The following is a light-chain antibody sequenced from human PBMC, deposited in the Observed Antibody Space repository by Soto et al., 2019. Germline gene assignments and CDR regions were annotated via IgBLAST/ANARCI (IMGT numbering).Light chain of an antibody. V-gene: IGLV2-14*01. CDR1: SSDVGGHNY. Sequence: QSVLTQPASVSGSPGQSITISCTGTSSDVGGHNYVSWYQQHPGKAPKFMIYDVSNRPSGVSNRFSGPKSGNTASLTISGLQAEDEADYYCCSYTTSNTRQIVFGTGTKVTVL. J-gene: IGLJ1*01. CDR2: DVS. CDR3: CSYTTSNTRQIV.